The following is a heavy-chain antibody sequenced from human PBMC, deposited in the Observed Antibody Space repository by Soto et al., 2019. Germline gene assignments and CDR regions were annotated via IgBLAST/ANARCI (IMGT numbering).Heavy chain of an antibody. Sequence: QVQLQESGPGLVKPSQTLSLTCTVSGGSISSGGYYWSWIRQHPGKGLEWIGYIYYSGSTDYNPSVKCRFTISVDTSKNHFSLKLSSVTAASTSGYYCARGMTTVTETGAWLDPWGQGTLVTVSS. J-gene: IGHJ5*02. CDR3: ARGMTTVTETGAWLDP. CDR1: GGSISSGGYY. V-gene: IGHV4-31*03. CDR2: IYYSGST. D-gene: IGHD4-17*01.